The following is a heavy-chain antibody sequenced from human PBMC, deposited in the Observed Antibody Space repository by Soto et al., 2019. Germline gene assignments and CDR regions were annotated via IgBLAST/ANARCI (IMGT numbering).Heavy chain of an antibody. V-gene: IGHV4-4*02. CDR1: GGSISSSNW. J-gene: IGHJ3*02. CDR3: ARDAYSSSSVGYLDAFDI. CDR2: IYHSGST. Sequence: QVQLQESGPGLVKPSGTLSLTCAVSGGSISSSNWWSWVRQPPGKGLEWIGEIYHSGSTNYNPSLKSRVTISVDRSKNQFSLKLSSVTAADTAVYYCARDAYSSSSVGYLDAFDIWGQGTMVTVSS. D-gene: IGHD6-6*01.